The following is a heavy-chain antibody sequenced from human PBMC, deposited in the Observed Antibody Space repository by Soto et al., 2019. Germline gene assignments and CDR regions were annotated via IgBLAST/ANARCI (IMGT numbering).Heavy chain of an antibody. Sequence: PGGSLRLSCAASGFTFSDYYMSWIRQAPEKGLEWVSHISGTGSTIYYADSVKGRFTISRDNAKNSLYLQMSSLRAEDTAVYYCARKAVDYYYYGMDVWGQGTTVTVSS. D-gene: IGHD6-19*01. CDR2: ISGTGSTI. V-gene: IGHV3-11*01. CDR1: GFTFSDYY. J-gene: IGHJ6*02. CDR3: ARKAVDYYYYGMDV.